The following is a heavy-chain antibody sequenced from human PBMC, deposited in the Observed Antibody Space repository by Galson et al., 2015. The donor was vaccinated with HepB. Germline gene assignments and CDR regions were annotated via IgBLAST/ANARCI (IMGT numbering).Heavy chain of an antibody. D-gene: IGHD3-10*01. Sequence: SLRLSCAASGFTFSSYSMNWVRQAPGKGLEWVSYISSSSSTIYYADSVKGRFTISRDNAKNSLYLQMNSLGDEDTAVYYCAATYYYGSGSLHWGQGTLVTVSS. CDR2: ISSSSSTI. J-gene: IGHJ4*02. V-gene: IGHV3-48*02. CDR3: AATYYYGSGSLH. CDR1: GFTFSSYS.